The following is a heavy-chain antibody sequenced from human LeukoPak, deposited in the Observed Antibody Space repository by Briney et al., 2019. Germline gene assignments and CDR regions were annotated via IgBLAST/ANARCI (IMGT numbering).Heavy chain of an antibody. CDR2: ISGSGGIT. CDR1: GFTCSSYT. V-gene: IGHV3-23*01. CDR3: AKDSAAVGGPTTD. Sequence: GGSLRLSCAASGFTCSSYTMSWVRQAPGKGKEWVSLISGSGGITYYADSVKGRFTISRDNSKNTLYLQMDSLRAEDTAVYYCAKDSAAVGGPTTDWGQGTLVTVSS. D-gene: IGHD6-13*01. J-gene: IGHJ4*02.